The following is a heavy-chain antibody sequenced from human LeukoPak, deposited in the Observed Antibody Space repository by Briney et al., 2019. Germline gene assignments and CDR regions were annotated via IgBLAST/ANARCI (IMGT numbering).Heavy chain of an antibody. J-gene: IGHJ4*02. CDR2: IYYSGST. D-gene: IGHD6-25*01. V-gene: IGHV4-39*01. Sequence: PSETLSPTCTVSGGSISSSSYYWGWIRQPPGKGLEWIGSIYYSGSTYYNPSLKSRVTISVDTSKNQFSLKLSSVTAADTAVYFCGGYSFYYFDYWGQGTLVTVSS. CDR3: GGYSFYYFDY. CDR1: GGSISSSSYY.